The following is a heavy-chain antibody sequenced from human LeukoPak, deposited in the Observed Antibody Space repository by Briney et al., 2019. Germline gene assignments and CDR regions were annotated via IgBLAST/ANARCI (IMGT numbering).Heavy chain of an antibody. CDR3: ARIKMATFLDY. J-gene: IGHJ4*02. V-gene: IGHV4-39*07. D-gene: IGHD5-24*01. CDR2: IYYSGST. CDR1: GGSISSSSYY. Sequence: SSETLSLTCTVSGGSISSSSYYWGWIRQPPGKGLEWIGSIYYSGSTYYNPSLKSRVTISVDTSKNQFSLKLSSVTAADTAVYYCARIKMATFLDYWGQGTLVTVSS.